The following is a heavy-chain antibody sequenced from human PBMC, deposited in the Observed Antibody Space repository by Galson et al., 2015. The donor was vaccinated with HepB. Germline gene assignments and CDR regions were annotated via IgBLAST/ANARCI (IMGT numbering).Heavy chain of an antibody. CDR2: INPNSGGT. D-gene: IGHD2-2*01. V-gene: IGHV1-2*06. CDR3: AREGIVVVPAAMDY. CDR1: GSTFTGYY. J-gene: IGHJ4*02. Sequence: SVTVSCKASGSTFTGYYMHWVRQAPGQGLEWMGRINPNSGGTNYAQKFQGRVTMTRDTSISTAYMELSRLRSDDTAVYYCAREGIVVVPAAMDYWGQGTLVTVSS.